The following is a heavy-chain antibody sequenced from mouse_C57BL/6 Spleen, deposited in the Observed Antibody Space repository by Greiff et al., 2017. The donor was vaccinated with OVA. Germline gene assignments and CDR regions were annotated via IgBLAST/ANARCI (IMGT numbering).Heavy chain of an antibody. Sequence: VQLQQPGAELVKPGASVKLSCKASGYTFTSYWMHWVKQRPGQGLEWIGMIHPNSGSTNYNEKFKSKATLTVDKSSSTAYMQLSSLTSEDSAVYYCATPDGYYWYFDVWGTGTTVTVSS. CDR1: GYTFTSYW. D-gene: IGHD2-3*01. CDR3: ATPDGYYWYFDV. V-gene: IGHV1-64*01. J-gene: IGHJ1*03. CDR2: IHPNSGST.